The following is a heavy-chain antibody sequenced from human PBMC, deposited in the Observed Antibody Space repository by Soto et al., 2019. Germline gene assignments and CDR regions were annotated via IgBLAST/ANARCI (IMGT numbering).Heavy chain of an antibody. J-gene: IGHJ5*02. D-gene: IGHD6-13*01. Sequence: SETLSLTCAVYGGSFSGYYWSWIRQPPGKGLEWIGEINHSGSTNYNPSLKSRVTISVDTSKNQFSLKLSSVTAADTAVYYCARGRAAAAGLGFWFDPWGQGTLVT. CDR2: INHSGST. V-gene: IGHV4-34*01. CDR1: GGSFSGYY. CDR3: ARGRAAAAGLGFWFDP.